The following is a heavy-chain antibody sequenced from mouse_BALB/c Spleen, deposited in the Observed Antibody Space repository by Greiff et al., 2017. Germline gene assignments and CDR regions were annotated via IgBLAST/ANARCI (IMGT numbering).Heavy chain of an antibody. CDR3: AKGAYDLDY. V-gene: IGHV1-18*01. CDR1: GYTFTDYN. Sequence: EVQLQQSGPELVKPGASVKIPCKASGYTFTDYNMDWVKQSHGKSLEWIGDINPNNGGTIYNQKFKGKATLTVDKSSSTAYMELSSLTSEDSAVYYCAKGAYDLDYWGQGTTLTVSS. J-gene: IGHJ2*01. D-gene: IGHD2-14*01. CDR2: INPNNGGT.